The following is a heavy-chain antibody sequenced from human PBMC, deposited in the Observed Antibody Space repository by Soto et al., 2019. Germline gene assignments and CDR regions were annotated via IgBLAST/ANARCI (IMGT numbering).Heavy chain of an antibody. V-gene: IGHV3-30*18. J-gene: IGHJ6*02. CDR3: AKDLGSGWPNYYYGMDV. Sequence: QVQLVKSGGGVVQPGRSLRLSCAASGFTFSSYGMHGVRQAPGKGLEWVAVISYDGSNKYYADSVKGRFTISRDNSKNTLYLQMNSLRAEDTAVYYCAKDLGSGWPNYYYGMDVWGQGTTVTVSS. D-gene: IGHD6-19*01. CDR1: GFTFSSYG. CDR2: ISYDGSNK.